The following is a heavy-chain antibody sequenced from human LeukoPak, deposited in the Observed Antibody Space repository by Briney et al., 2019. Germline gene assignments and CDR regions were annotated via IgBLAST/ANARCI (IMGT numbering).Heavy chain of an antibody. J-gene: IGHJ4*02. Sequence: ASVKVSCKASGYKFSGHYIQWVRQAPGQGLQWMGWINPKSGDTQYAEKFHGTVTLTRDTSISTAYMEVRRLTYDDTAVYFCARDWDPTSNTNYFDPWAQGTRVIVSS. CDR2: INPKSGDT. CDR3: ARDWDPTSNTNYFDP. D-gene: IGHD1-26*01. V-gene: IGHV1-2*02. CDR1: GYKFSGHY.